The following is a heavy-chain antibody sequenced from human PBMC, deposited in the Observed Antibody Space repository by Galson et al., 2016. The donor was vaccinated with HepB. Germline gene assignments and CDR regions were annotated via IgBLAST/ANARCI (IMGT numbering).Heavy chain of an antibody. CDR1: GGSISSRTCF. J-gene: IGHJ4*02. D-gene: IGHD6-19*01. CDR2: INYSTNP. CDR3: ARLKPGVAVDY. V-gene: IGHV4-39*01. Sequence: SETLSLTCAVSGGSISSRTCFWGWIRQPPGKGLEWLGSINYSTNPYYNPSLKSRLTTSIDTSTNQFSLKLTSVTAADTAVFYCARLKPGVAVDYGGQGSLVIVSS.